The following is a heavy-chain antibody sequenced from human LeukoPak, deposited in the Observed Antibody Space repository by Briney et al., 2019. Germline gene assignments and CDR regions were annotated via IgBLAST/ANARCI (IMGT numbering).Heavy chain of an antibody. CDR2: IDHAGTNAGT. CDR3: AKNSGPLDM. V-gene: IGHV3-23*03. Sequence: VGSLRLCCAASGFTFSDFSMTWVRQAPGKGLEWVSSIDHAGTNAGTYYADSVKGRFTISRDNSKNTLCLQLNSLRADDTAVYYCAKNSGPLDMRGQGTLVTVSS. D-gene: IGHD3-10*01. J-gene: IGHJ3*02. CDR1: GFTFSDFS.